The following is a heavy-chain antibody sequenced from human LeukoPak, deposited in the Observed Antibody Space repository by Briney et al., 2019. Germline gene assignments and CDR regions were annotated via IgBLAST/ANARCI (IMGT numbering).Heavy chain of an antibody. CDR3: ARELAY. J-gene: IGHJ4*02. D-gene: IGHD6-6*01. CDR2: ISGSSSTI. V-gene: IGHV3-48*01. CDR1: GFAFSSFT. Sequence: GGSLRLSCVASGFAFSSFTMNWVRQAPGKGLEWVSYISGSSSTIYYADSVKGRFTISRDNAKNSLFLQMNSQRAEDTAVYYCARELAYWGQGTLVTVSS.